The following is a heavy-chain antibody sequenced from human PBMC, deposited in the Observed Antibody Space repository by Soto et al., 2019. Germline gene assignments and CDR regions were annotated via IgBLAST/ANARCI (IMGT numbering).Heavy chain of an antibody. V-gene: IGHV4-59*01. Sequence: SETLSLTCTVSGGSISSYYWSWIRQPPGKGLEWIGYIYYSGSTNYNPSLKSRVTISVDTSKNQFSLKLSSVTAADTAVYYCARVSDIVVVPAATFDYWGQGTLVTVSS. J-gene: IGHJ4*02. CDR3: ARVSDIVVVPAATFDY. D-gene: IGHD2-2*01. CDR1: GGSISSYY. CDR2: IYYSGST.